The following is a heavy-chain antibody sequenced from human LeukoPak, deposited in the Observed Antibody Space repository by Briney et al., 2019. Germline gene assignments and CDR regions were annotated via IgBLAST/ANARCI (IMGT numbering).Heavy chain of an antibody. J-gene: IGHJ4*02. CDR3: AKGGGYSYGYYFDY. CDR1: GFTFDDYA. D-gene: IGHD5-18*01. V-gene: IGHV3-9*03. CDR2: ISWNSGSI. Sequence: QPGGSLRLSCAASGFTFDDYAMHWVRQAPGKGLEWVSGISWNSGSIGYADSVKGRFTISRDNAKNSLYLQMNSLRAEDMALYYCAKGGGYSYGYYFDYWGQGTLVTVSS.